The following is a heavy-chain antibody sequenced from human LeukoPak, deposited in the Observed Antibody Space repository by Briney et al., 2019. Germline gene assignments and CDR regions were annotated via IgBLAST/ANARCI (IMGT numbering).Heavy chain of an antibody. Sequence: WETLSLTCTVSGGSISRYYWSWIRQPAGKGLEWIGGIYTSGSTNYNPSLKSRVTMSVDTSKNQFSLKLSSVTAADTAVYYCARGVYQLLWDSSYFDFWGQGTLVTVSS. CDR3: ARGVYQLLWDSSYFDF. D-gene: IGHD2-2*01. V-gene: IGHV4-4*07. CDR1: GGSISRYY. CDR2: IYTSGST. J-gene: IGHJ4*02.